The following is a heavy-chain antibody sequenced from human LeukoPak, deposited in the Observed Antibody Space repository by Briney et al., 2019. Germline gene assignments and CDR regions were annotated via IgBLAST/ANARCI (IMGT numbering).Heavy chain of an antibody. CDR1: GFVFGDYG. D-gene: IGHD3-10*01. Sequence: VGSLRLSCAASGFVFGDYGMHWVRQAPGKGLEWVTMVRNDGSDKYYADSVKGRFTISRDNSKNTLYLQMNSLRPEDTAVYYCAKHYYGSGSQKYYFDYWGQGTLVTVSS. J-gene: IGHJ4*02. CDR3: AKHYYGSGSQKYYFDY. CDR2: VRNDGSDK. V-gene: IGHV3-30*02.